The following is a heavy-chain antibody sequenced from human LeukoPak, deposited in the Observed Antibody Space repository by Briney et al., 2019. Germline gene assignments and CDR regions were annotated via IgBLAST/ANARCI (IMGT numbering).Heavy chain of an antibody. CDR3: ARDRFRAGGYYYGMDV. J-gene: IGHJ6*02. CDR1: GFTFSSYW. CDR2: IKQDGSEK. Sequence: GGSLRLSCAASGFTFSSYWMSWVRQAPGKGLEWVANIKQDGSEKYYVDSVKGRFTISRDNAKNSLYPQMNSLRAEDTAVYYCARDRFRAGGYYYGMDVWGQGTTVTVSS. D-gene: IGHD3-3*01. V-gene: IGHV3-7*01.